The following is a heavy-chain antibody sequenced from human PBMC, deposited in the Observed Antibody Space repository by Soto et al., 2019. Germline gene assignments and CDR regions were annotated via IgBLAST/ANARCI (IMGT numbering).Heavy chain of an antibody. V-gene: IGHV3-21*01. Sequence: GGSLKFSCAASAFTFSSYSMNWVRQAPGKGLEWVSSISTSSIYIYYADSVRGRFTISRDNAKNKLYLQMNSLRVEDTAVYYCTRDRGYPDSFDLWGQGTMVTVSS. CDR1: AFTFSSYS. D-gene: IGHD3-10*01. J-gene: IGHJ3*01. CDR3: TRDRGYPDSFDL. CDR2: ISTSSIYI.